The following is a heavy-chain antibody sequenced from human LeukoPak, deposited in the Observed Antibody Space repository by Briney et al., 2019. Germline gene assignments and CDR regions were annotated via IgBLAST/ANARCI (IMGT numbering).Heavy chain of an antibody. Sequence: PGGSLRLSCAASGFTFRSYEMNWVRQAPGKGLEWVSYISSSGSTIYYADSVKGRFTISRDNAKNSLYLQMNSLRAEDTAVYYCASSPVAGTVIDYWGQGTLVTVSS. D-gene: IGHD6-19*01. CDR2: ISSSGSTI. V-gene: IGHV3-48*03. J-gene: IGHJ4*02. CDR1: GFTFRSYE. CDR3: ASSPVAGTVIDY.